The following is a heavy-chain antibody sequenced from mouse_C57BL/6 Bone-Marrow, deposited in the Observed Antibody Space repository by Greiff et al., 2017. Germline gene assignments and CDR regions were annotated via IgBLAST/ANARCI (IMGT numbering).Heavy chain of an antibody. V-gene: IGHV2-2*01. CDR3: AREYYGSSYWYFDV. Sequence: VQVVESGPGLVQPSQSLSITCTVSGFSLTSYGVHWVRQSPGKGLEWLGVIWSGGSTDYNAAFISRLSISKDNSKSQVFFKMNSLQADDTAIYYCAREYYGSSYWYFDVWGTGTTVTVSS. CDR2: IWSGGST. J-gene: IGHJ1*03. D-gene: IGHD1-1*01. CDR1: GFSLTSYG.